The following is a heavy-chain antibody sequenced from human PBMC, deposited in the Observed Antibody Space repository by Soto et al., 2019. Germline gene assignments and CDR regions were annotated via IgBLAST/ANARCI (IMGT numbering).Heavy chain of an antibody. J-gene: IGHJ3*02. D-gene: IGHD2-15*01. CDR2: IYYDGSNE. CDR1: EFTFSNFG. Sequence: QVQLVESGGGVVQPGRSLRLSCAASEFTFSNFGMHWVRQAPGKGLEWVAVIYYDGSNEYYADSVKGRFTISRDNAKNTLYLQMNSLRAEDTAVYYCARVDVVVAADAFDMLGQGTMVTVSS. V-gene: IGHV3-33*01. CDR3: ARVDVVVAADAFDM.